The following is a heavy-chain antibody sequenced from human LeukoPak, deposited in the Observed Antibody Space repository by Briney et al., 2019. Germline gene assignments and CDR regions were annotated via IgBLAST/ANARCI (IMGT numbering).Heavy chain of an antibody. Sequence: GGSLRLSCAASGFTFSSYNMNWVRQAPGKGLEWVSSISSGSSYIYYADSVKGRFTISRDNAKNSLYLQMNSLRAEDTAVYYCARDYGGSSPFDYWGQGTLVTVSS. CDR1: GFTFSSYN. V-gene: IGHV3-21*01. J-gene: IGHJ4*02. D-gene: IGHD4-23*01. CDR3: ARDYGGSSPFDY. CDR2: ISSGSSYI.